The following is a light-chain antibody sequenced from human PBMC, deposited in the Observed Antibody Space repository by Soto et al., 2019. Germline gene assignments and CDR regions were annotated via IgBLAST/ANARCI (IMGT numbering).Light chain of an antibody. J-gene: IGKJ1*01. CDR2: DAS. CDR3: QQYEGYSPT. CDR1: QSMSGW. Sequence: DIQMTQSPSTLSASVGDRVTITCRAGQSMSGWLAWYQQKPGKAPKLLIYDASNLGSGVPSRFSGSGSGTEFTLTISSLQPDDFATYYCQQYEGYSPTFGQGTKVDIK. V-gene: IGKV1-5*01.